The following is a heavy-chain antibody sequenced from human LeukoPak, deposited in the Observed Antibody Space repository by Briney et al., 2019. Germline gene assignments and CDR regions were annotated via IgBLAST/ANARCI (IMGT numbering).Heavy chain of an antibody. CDR1: GDSISSSY. CDR3: ARDFAVTTAYYYGVDA. V-gene: IGHV4-59*01. D-gene: IGHD4-17*01. J-gene: IGHJ6*02. Sequence: SETLSLTCTVSGDSISSSYWTWIRQPPGKGLEWIGYIYYSGTTDYNPSLRSRVTISVDTPKNQFSLKLTSVTAADTAVYYCARDFAVTTAYYYGVDAWGQGITVTVSS. CDR2: IYYSGTT.